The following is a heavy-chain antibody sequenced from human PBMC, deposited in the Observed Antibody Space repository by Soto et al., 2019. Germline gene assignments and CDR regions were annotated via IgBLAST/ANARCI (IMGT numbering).Heavy chain of an antibody. Sequence: EVQLIESGGGWVQPGTSLRVSCVASGFTFHEYAIHWVRQAPGKGLEWVSGISSDGDTIAYADSVQGRFTVFSDNARSSLYLQVNSLRGEATALYYCTRGGYELIYYFGMDVWGQGTTVTVAS. V-gene: IGHV3-9*01. J-gene: IGHJ6*02. D-gene: IGHD5-12*01. CDR3: TRGGYELIYYFGMDV. CDR2: ISSDGDTI. CDR1: GFTFHEYA.